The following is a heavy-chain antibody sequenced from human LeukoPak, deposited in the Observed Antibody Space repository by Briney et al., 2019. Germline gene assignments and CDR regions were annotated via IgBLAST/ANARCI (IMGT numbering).Heavy chain of an antibody. CDR1: GGSISSGGYS. J-gene: IGHJ4*02. CDR3: GRGGIAAAASGIDY. V-gene: IGHV4-30-2*01. D-gene: IGHD6-13*01. Sequence: SETLSLTCAVSGGSISSGGYSWSWIRQPPGEGLEWIGYIYQNGNTYYNPSLKSRVTISVDRSKNQFSLNLSSVTAADTAVYYCGRGGIAAAASGIDYWGQGTLVAVSS. CDR2: IYQNGNT.